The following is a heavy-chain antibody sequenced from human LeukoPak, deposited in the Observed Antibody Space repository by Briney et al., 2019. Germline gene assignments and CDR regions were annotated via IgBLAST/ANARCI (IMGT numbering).Heavy chain of an antibody. J-gene: IGHJ4*02. CDR2: ISSSSSYI. Sequence: PGGSLRLSCAASGFTFSSYSMNWVRQAPGKGLEWVSSISSSSSYIYYADSVKGRFTISRDNAKNSLYLQMNSLRAEDTALYYCASGGYCSSTSCYALDYWGQGTLVTVSS. D-gene: IGHD2-2*01. CDR1: GFTFSSYS. CDR3: ASGGYCSSTSCYALDY. V-gene: IGHV3-21*04.